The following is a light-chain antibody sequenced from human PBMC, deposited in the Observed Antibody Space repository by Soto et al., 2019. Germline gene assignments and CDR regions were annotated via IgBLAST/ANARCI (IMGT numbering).Light chain of an antibody. CDR3: SSDTSSSTHVV. CDR2: DVS. CDR1: SSDVGGYNY. J-gene: IGLJ2*01. Sequence: QSALTQPASVSGSPGQSITISCTGNSSDVGGYNYVSWYQQHPGKAPKLMIYDVSTRPSGVSDRFSGSKSGNTASLTISGLQAEDEADYYCSSDTSSSTHVVFGGGTKLTVL. V-gene: IGLV2-14*01.